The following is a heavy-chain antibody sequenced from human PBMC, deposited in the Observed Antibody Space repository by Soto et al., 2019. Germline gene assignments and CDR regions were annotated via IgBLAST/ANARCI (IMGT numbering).Heavy chain of an antibody. D-gene: IGHD1-7*01. V-gene: IGHV3-23*01. CDR3: AKNQERELPRVIDF. CDR1: GFTFSSYA. Sequence: EVQLLESGGGLVQPGGSLGLSCAASGFTFSSYAMSWVRQAPGKGLECVSTISGSGGTTYYADSVKGRFTISRDNSKNTLYLQMSSLRAEDTALYYCAKNQERELPRVIDFWGQGSLVTVSS. CDR2: ISGSGGTT. J-gene: IGHJ4*02.